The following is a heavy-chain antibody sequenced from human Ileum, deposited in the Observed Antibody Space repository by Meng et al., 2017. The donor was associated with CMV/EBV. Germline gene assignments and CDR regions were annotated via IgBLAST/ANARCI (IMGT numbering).Heavy chain of an antibody. Sequence: SGPTLVKPTQTLTLTCTFSGFSLSTSGMRVSWIRQSPGKALEWLARIDWVDGKFYSTSLKTRLTNSKDTSKNQVVLIMTNVDPEDTGTYYCSRDFGYWGQGTLVTVSS. CDR2: IDWVDGK. CDR3: SRDFGY. J-gene: IGHJ4*02. CDR1: GFSLSTSGMR. V-gene: IGHV2-70D*14.